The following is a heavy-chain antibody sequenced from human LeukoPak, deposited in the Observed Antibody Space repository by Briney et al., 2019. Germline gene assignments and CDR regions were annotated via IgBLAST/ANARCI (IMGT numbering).Heavy chain of an antibody. CDR3: AKFVDDVVVVPAAYFDY. V-gene: IGHV3-30*04. D-gene: IGHD2-2*01. CDR1: GFTFSSYA. CDR2: ISYDGSNK. Sequence: GGSLRLSCAASGFTFSSYAMHWVRQAPGKGLEWVAVISYDGSNKYYADSVKGRFTISRDNSKNTLYLQMNSLRAEDTAVYYCAKFVDDVVVVPAAYFDYWGQGTLVTVSS. J-gene: IGHJ4*02.